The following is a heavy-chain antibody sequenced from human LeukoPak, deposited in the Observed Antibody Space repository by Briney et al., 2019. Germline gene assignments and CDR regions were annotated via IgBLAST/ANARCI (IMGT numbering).Heavy chain of an antibody. D-gene: IGHD5-18*01. CDR3: ARTDGYSYGSEGNYFDY. Sequence: VASVKVSCKASGYTFTSYAMYWVRQAPGQRLEWMGWINAGNGNTKYSQKFQGRVTITRDTSASTAYMELSSLRSEDMAVYYCARTDGYSYGSEGNYFDYWGQGTLVTVSS. J-gene: IGHJ4*02. CDR2: INAGNGNT. CDR1: GYTFTSYA. V-gene: IGHV1-3*01.